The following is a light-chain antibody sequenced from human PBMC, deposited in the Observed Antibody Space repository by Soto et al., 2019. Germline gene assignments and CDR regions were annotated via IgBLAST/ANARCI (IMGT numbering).Light chain of an antibody. CDR3: QQYNNWPLT. V-gene: IGKV3-15*01. Sequence: PGERATLSCMASQSIITNYLAWYQQKPGQAPRLLIYGASTRATGIPARFSGSGSGTEFTLTISSLQSEDFAVYYCQQYNNWPLTFGGGTKVDIK. J-gene: IGKJ4*01. CDR1: QSIITN. CDR2: GAS.